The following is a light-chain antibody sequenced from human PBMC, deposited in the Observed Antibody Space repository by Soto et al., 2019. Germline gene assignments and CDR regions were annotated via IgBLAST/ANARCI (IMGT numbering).Light chain of an antibody. J-gene: IGKJ4*01. Sequence: EIVLTQSPATLSLSPGERATLSCRASQSVSSYLAWYQQKPGQAPRLLIYDASNRATGIPARFSGSGSGTDFTLTISSLEHEDVAVYYCQQRSNWPPTFGGGTKVDIK. CDR2: DAS. CDR3: QQRSNWPPT. V-gene: IGKV3-11*01. CDR1: QSVSSY.